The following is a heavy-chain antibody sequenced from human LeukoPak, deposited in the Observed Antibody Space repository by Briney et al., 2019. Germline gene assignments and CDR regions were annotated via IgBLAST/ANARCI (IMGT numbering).Heavy chain of an antibody. D-gene: IGHD3-10*01. CDR2: VDPEDGAT. Sequence: GATVKASCKTSGYTFSDYYIYWVQQAPGKGLEWMGRVDPEDGATLYAEKFQGRVTMTADTSTDTVYMELSGLRYEDTAVYYCATNGFIENYWGQGTLVTVSS. CDR1: GYTFSDYY. J-gene: IGHJ4*02. CDR3: ATNGFIENY. V-gene: IGHV1-69-2*01.